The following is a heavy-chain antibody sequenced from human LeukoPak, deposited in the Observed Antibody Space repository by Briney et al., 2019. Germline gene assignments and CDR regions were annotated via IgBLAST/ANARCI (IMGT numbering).Heavy chain of an antibody. CDR1: GFSFSTYD. CDR2: ISTTGGYT. Sequence: QPGGSLILSCVGSGFSFSTYDMGWVRQAPGKGLEWVSAISTTGGYTEDADSVKGRFTISRDNSQNTLFLQMHSLRAEDTAVYYCAKKPATIKFPFDIWGQGTLVTVSP. V-gene: IGHV3-23*01. J-gene: IGHJ4*02. CDR3: AKKPATIKFPFDI. D-gene: IGHD5-24*01.